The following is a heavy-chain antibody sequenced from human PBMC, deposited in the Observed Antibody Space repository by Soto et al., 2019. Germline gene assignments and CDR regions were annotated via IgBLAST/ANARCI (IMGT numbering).Heavy chain of an antibody. J-gene: IGHJ4*02. CDR3: ASSGSQSFDY. CDR1: GGSISSSNL. V-gene: IGHV4-4*02. Sequence: QVQLQESGPGLVKPAGTLSLTCAVSGGSISSSNLWSWVRQPPGTELEWIGEIYHSGSTNYNPSLNSRVTISVDKSKNQFSLKLSSVTAADTAVYYCASSGSQSFDYWGQGTLVTVSS. CDR2: IYHSGST. D-gene: IGHD3-10*01.